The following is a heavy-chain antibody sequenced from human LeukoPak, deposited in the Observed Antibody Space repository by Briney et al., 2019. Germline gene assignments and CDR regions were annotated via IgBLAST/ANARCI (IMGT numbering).Heavy chain of an antibody. D-gene: IGHD6-19*01. CDR3: ARGIAVAGTSFDY. CDR2: ISSNGGST. V-gene: IGHV3-64*01. Sequence: GGSLRLSCAASRFTFSSYAMHWVRQAPGKGLECVSAISSNGGSTYYANSVKGRFTISRDNSKNTLYLQMGSLRAEDMAVYYCARGIAVAGTSFDYWGQGTLVTVSS. J-gene: IGHJ4*02. CDR1: RFTFSSYA.